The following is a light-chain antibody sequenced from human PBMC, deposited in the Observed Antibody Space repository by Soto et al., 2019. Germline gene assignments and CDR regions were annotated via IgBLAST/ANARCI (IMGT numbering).Light chain of an antibody. J-gene: IGLJ1*01. Sequence: QSALTQPASVSGSPGQSITISCTGTSSYIGSYNYVSWYQQHPGRAPKLLIYGVSNRPSGVSDRFSGSKSGITASLTISGLQAEDEADYYCNSYTTNINVVGTGTKVTVL. V-gene: IGLV2-14*03. CDR1: SSYIGSYNY. CDR3: NSYTTNINV. CDR2: GVS.